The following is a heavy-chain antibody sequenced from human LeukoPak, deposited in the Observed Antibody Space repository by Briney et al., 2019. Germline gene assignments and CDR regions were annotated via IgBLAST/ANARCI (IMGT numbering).Heavy chain of an antibody. CDR3: ARISPTAGYSSSWYYFDY. CDR1: GGSISSSSCY. V-gene: IGHV4-39*07. D-gene: IGHD6-13*01. Sequence: SETLSLTCTVSGGSISSSSCYWGWIRQPPGKGLEWIGSIYYSGSTYYNPSLKSRVTISVDTSKNQFSLKLSSVTAADTAVYYCARISPTAGYSSSWYYFDYWGQGTLVTVSS. CDR2: IYYSGST. J-gene: IGHJ4*02.